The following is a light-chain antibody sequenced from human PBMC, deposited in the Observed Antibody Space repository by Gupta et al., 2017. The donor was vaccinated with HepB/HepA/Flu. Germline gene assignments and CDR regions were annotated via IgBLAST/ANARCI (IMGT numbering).Light chain of an antibody. Sequence: QAGLTPPPSVSKDLLQTAQLTCTGNSDNVGNQGAVWLQQHPGHPPKLLSYRSNNRPSGISERFSASRTGNTASLTITGLQPEDEADYFCSAWDSSLSAHVFGTGTKVTVL. CDR3: SAWDSSLSAHV. J-gene: IGLJ1*01. V-gene: IGLV10-54*04. CDR2: RSN. CDR1: SDNVGNQG.